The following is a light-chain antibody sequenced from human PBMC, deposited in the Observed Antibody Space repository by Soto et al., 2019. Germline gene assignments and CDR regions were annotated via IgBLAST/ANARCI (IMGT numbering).Light chain of an antibody. CDR3: QQSFSTLGWT. CDR2: GAS. V-gene: IGKV1-39*01. J-gene: IGKJ1*01. Sequence: DIPMTQSPFSLSSCFGDRVALTGRARQYIGDFLNWYQQTPGKAPKLLIFGASNLHIGVPSRFSGSGSGTEFTLTINSLQPEDFATYYCQQSFSTLGWTFGQGTKVDIK. CDR1: QYIGDF.